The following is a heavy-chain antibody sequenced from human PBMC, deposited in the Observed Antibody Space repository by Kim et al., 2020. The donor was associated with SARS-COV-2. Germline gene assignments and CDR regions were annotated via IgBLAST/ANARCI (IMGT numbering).Heavy chain of an antibody. CDR3: ARGRSHFRATTVSQPSWFDP. D-gene: IGHD4-17*01. J-gene: IGHJ5*02. CDR1: GGSISSGGYY. CDR2: IYYSGST. V-gene: IGHV4-31*03. Sequence: SETLSLTCTVSGGSISSGGYYWSWIRQHPGKGLEWIGYIYYSGSTYYNPSLKSRVTISVDTSKNQFSLKLSSVTAADTAVYYCARGRSHFRATTVSQPSWFDPWGQGTLVTVSS.